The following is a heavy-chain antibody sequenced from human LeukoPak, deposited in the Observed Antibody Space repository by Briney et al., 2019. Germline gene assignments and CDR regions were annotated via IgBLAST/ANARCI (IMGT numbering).Heavy chain of an antibody. CDR3: ARRVVVPAAPYYFDY. V-gene: IGHV3-23*01. CDR2: ISGSGGST. Sequence: PGGSLRLSCAASGFTFSSHAMSWVRQTPGKGLEWVSAISGSGGSTYSADSVKGRFIISRDNAKNTLYLQMNSLRAEDTAVYYCARRVVVPAAPYYFDYWGQGTLVTVSS. CDR1: GFTFSSHA. J-gene: IGHJ4*02. D-gene: IGHD2-2*01.